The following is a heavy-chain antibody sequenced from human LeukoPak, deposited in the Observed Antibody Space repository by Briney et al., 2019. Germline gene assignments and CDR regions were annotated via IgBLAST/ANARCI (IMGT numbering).Heavy chain of an antibody. D-gene: IGHD3-16*02. J-gene: IGHJ6*03. CDR2: IYVTGT. CDR3: ARHIGGGIEDMDV. CDR1: GGSIGTYY. V-gene: IGHV4-59*08. Sequence: PSETLSLTCTVSGGSIGTYYWSWIRQSPGKGLEWIGYIYVTGTRYNPYLQSRGTISVDRSRNQFFLKMSSVTAADTAVYYCARHIGGGIEDMDVWGKGTKVIVSS.